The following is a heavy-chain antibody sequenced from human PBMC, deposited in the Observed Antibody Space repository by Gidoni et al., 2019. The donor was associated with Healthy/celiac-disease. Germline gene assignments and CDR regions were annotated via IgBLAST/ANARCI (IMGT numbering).Heavy chain of an antibody. CDR1: GFTFSNAW. CDR3: TTDPNIVVVVAATHDY. Sequence: EVQLVESGGGLVKPGGSLSLSCAASGFTFSNAWMSWVRQAPGKGLEWVGRIKSKTDGGTTDYAAPVKGRFTISRDDSKNTLYLQMNSLKTEDTAVYYCTTDPNIVVVVAATHDYWGQGTLVTVSS. V-gene: IGHV3-15*01. D-gene: IGHD2-15*01. J-gene: IGHJ4*02. CDR2: IKSKTDGGTT.